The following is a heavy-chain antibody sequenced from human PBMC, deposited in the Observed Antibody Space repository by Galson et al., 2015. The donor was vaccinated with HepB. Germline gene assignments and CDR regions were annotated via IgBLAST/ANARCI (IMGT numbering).Heavy chain of an antibody. J-gene: IGHJ4*02. CDR2: IGTAGDT. CDR3: ARGGPGTILGGANGDLDY. V-gene: IGHV3-13*04. D-gene: IGHD1-26*01. Sequence: SLRLSCAASGFTFSSYDMHWVRQATGKGLEWVSAIGTAGDTYYPGSVKGRFTIPRENAKNSLYLQMNSLRAGDTAVYYCARGGPGTILGGANGDLDYWGQGTLVTVSS. CDR1: GFTFSSYD.